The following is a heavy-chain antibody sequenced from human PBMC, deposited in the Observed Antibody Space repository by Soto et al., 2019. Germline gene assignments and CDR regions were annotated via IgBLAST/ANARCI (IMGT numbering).Heavy chain of an antibody. V-gene: IGHV1-18*01. CDR2: ISAYNGNT. J-gene: IGHJ4*02. CDR3: AREVPDYGDYYFDY. Sequence: ASVKGSCKASGYTFTSYGISWVRQAPGQGLEWMGWISAYNGNTNYAQKLQGRVTMTTDTSTSTAYMELRSLRSDDTAVYCCAREVPDYGDYYFDYWGQGTLVTVSS. D-gene: IGHD4-17*01. CDR1: GYTFTSYG.